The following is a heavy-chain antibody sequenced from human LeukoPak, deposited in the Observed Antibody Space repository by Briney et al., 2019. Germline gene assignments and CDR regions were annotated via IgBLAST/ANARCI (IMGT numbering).Heavy chain of an antibody. CDR1: GVSIASTFYY. CDR3: ARRQEGHDY. V-gene: IGHV4-61*02. J-gene: IGHJ4*02. CDR2: IYTTGST. Sequence: PSETLSLTCSVSGVSIASTFYYWNWLRQPAGKGLGWIGRIYTTGSTDYNPSLKSRVTISLDTARNQFSLKLSSVTAADTAVYYCARRQEGHDYWGQGTLVTVSS.